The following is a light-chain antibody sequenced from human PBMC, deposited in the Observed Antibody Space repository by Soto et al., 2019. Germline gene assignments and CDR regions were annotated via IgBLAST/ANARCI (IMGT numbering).Light chain of an antibody. CDR3: QRYGSSPLIP. J-gene: IGKJ5*01. Sequence: TGWAQSTETLSLSPGERATLSCRAIQSVSSSSLAWYQQRPGQAPRLLIYGTSSRATGIPDRFSGSGSGTDFTLTISRLEPEDFAVYFCQRYGSSPLIPFGQGTRLEI. V-gene: IGKV3-20*01. CDR2: GTS. CDR1: QSVSSSS.